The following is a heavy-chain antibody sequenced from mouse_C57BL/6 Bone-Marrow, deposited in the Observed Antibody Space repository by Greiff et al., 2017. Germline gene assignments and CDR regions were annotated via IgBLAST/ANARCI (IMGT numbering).Heavy chain of an antibody. J-gene: IGHJ1*03. CDR3: SRKYGSSYWYFDV. V-gene: IGHV1-85*01. D-gene: IGHD1-1*01. Sequence: QVQLQQSGPELVKPGASVKLSCKVSGYTFTSYTINWVKQRPGQGLEWIGWIYPRDGSTKYNEKFKGKATLTVDKSSSTAYMEHHSLTSEDSAVYFCSRKYGSSYWYFDVWGTGTTVTVSS. CDR2: IYPRDGST. CDR1: GYTFTSYT.